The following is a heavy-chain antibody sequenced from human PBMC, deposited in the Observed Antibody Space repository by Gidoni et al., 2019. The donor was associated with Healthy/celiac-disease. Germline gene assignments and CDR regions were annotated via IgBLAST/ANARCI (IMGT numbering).Heavy chain of an antibody. V-gene: IGHV1-69*06. D-gene: IGHD6-6*01. CDR1: GGTFSSYA. CDR2: IIPIFGTA. CDR3: AREADDKQLPVHFDL. Sequence: QLVQSGAEVKKPGSSVKVSCKASGGTFSSYAISWVRQAPGQGLEWMGGIIPIFGTANYAQKVQGRVTITADKSTSTAYMELSSLRSEDTAVYYCAREADDKQLPVHFDLWGRGTLVTVSS. J-gene: IGHJ2*01.